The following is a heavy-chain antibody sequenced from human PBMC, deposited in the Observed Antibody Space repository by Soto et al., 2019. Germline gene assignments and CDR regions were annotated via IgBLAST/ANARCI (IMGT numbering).Heavy chain of an antibody. Sequence: SETLSLTCAVYGGSFSGYYWSWIRQPPGKGPEWIASIYHGGTTFYNPSLKSRITISVDTSNNQFSLKLTSVTAADTAVYYCARVHVMVVAGSTFDYWGHGTLVTVSS. CDR1: GGSFSGYY. CDR3: ARVHVMVVAGSTFDY. CDR2: IYHGGTT. V-gene: IGHV4-34*01. D-gene: IGHD6-19*01. J-gene: IGHJ4*01.